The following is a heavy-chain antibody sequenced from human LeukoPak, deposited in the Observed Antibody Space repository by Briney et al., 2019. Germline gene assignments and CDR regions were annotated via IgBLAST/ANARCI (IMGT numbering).Heavy chain of an antibody. CDR2: IYSGGST. Sequence: PGGSLRLCCAASGFTVSSNYMSWVRQAPGKGLEWVSVIYSGGSTYYADSVKGRFTISRDNSKNTLYLQMNSLRAEDTAVYYCTYFTFGGVNLLDYWGQGTLVTVSS. D-gene: IGHD3-16*01. V-gene: IGHV3-53*01. CDR1: GFTVSSNY. J-gene: IGHJ4*02. CDR3: TYFTFGGVNLLDY.